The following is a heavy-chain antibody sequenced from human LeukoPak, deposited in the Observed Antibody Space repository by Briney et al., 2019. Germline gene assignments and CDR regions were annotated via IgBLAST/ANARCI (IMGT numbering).Heavy chain of an antibody. J-gene: IGHJ4*02. Sequence: SETLSLTCSVAGHSISTYHWNWIRQPPGKGPEWIGYINYSGSTDYNPSLKSRVTISVDTSKNQYSLRLSSVTAADTAVYYCARHYSSREGGSYYEDYWGQGTQVTVSS. CDR1: GHSISTYH. V-gene: IGHV4-59*08. D-gene: IGHD1-26*01. CDR2: INYSGST. CDR3: ARHYSSREGGSYYEDY.